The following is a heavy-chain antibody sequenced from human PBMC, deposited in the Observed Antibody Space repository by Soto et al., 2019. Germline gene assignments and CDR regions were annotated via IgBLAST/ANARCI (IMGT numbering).Heavy chain of an antibody. CDR1: GYSISSGYY. D-gene: IGHD3-22*01. CDR2: IYHSGST. Sequence: PSETLSLTCGVSGYSISSGYYWGWIRQTPGKGPEWIGNIYHSGSTYDNPSLNSRVTISVDTSNNQFSLKMRYVTAADTAVYYCARYPDSTGFYRAGNFDYWGQGALVTVSS. V-gene: IGHV4-38-2*01. CDR3: ARYPDSTGFYRAGNFDY. J-gene: IGHJ4*02.